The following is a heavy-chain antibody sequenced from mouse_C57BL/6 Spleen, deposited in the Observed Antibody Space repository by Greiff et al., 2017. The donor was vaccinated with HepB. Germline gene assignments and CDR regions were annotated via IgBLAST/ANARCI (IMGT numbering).Heavy chain of an antibody. V-gene: IGHV2-9-1*01. CDR1: GFSLTSYA. J-gene: IGHJ3*01. CDR2: IWTGGGT. Sequence: VQLKESGPGLVAPSQSLSITCTVSGFSLTSYAISWVRQPPGKGLEWLGVIWTGGGTNYNSALKSRLSISKDNSKSQVFLKMNSLQTDDTARYYCARNRDYDYDGAWFAYWGQGTLVTVSA. CDR3: ARNRDYDYDGAWFAY. D-gene: IGHD2-4*01.